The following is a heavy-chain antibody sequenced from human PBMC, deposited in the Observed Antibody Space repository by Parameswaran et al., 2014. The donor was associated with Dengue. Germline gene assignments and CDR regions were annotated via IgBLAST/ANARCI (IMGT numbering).Heavy chain of an antibody. CDR3: ARDTEGYYFDY. V-gene: IGHV4-4*07. J-gene: IGHJ4*02. CDR2: IYSSGST. Sequence: WIRQPPGKGLEWIGRIYSSGSTNYNPSLKSRVTMSVDTSKNQFSLKLSSVTAADTAVYYCARDTEGYYFDYWGQGTLVTVSS.